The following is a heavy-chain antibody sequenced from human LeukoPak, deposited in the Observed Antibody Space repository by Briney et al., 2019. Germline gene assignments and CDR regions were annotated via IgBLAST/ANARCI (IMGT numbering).Heavy chain of an antibody. Sequence: RASVKVSCKASGYTFTGYYMHWVRQAPGQGLEWMGWINPYSGGTNYAQKFQGRVTMTRDTSISTAYMELSRLRSDDTAVYYCARGIGYEPFDYWGQGTLVTVPS. V-gene: IGHV1-2*02. CDR2: INPYSGGT. CDR3: ARGIGYEPFDY. D-gene: IGHD5-12*01. CDR1: GYTFTGYY. J-gene: IGHJ4*02.